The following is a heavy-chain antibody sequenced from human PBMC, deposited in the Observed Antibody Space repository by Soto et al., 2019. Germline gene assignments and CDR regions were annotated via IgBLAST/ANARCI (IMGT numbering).Heavy chain of an antibody. CDR1: GGSISSYY. CDR3: ARLLYYDFWSGPPYYYYYMDV. Sequence: SETLSLTCTVSGGSISSYYWSWIRQPPGKGLEWIGYIYYSGSTNYNPSLKSRVTISVDTSKNQFSLKLSSVTAADTAVYYCARLLYYDFWSGPPYYYYYMDVWGKGTTVTVSS. D-gene: IGHD3-3*01. J-gene: IGHJ6*03. CDR2: IYYSGST. V-gene: IGHV4-59*08.